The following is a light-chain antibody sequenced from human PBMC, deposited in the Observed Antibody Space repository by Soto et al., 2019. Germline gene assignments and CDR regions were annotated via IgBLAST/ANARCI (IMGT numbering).Light chain of an antibody. J-gene: IGLJ2*01. CDR1: SSDVGSYNL. CDR3: CSYAGSSIHVV. V-gene: IGLV2-23*01. Sequence: QSVLTQPASVSGSPGQSITISCTGTSSDVGSYNLVSWYQQHPGKAPKLMIYEGSKRPSGVSNRFSGSKSGNTASPTISGLQAEDEADYYCCSYAGSSIHVVFGGGTQLTVL. CDR2: EGS.